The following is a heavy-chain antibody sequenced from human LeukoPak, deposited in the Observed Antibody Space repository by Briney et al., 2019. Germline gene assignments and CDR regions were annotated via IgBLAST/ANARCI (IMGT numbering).Heavy chain of an antibody. CDR1: GYTFTSYG. V-gene: IGHV1-18*01. J-gene: IGHJ6*03. CDR2: ISAYNGNT. Sequence: GASVKVSCKASGYTFTSYGISWVRQAPGHGLEWMGWISAYNGNTNYAQKLQGRVTMTTDTSTSTAYMELRSLRSDDTAVYYCALRKEDYYYYYMDVCGKGTTVTVSS. CDR3: ALRKEDYYYYYMDV.